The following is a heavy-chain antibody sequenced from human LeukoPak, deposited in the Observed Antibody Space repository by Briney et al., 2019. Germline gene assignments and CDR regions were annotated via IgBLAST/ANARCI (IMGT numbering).Heavy chain of an antibody. CDR2: IFWDDDK. CDR3: ARFPEDHSSDYYLDY. J-gene: IGHJ4*02. V-gene: IGHV2-5*02. Sequence: ASGPTLVKPTQTLTLTCTFSGFSLSTSGVGVGWIRQPPGKALEWLALIFWDDDKRYSPSLKSRLTITKDTSKNQVVLTMTNMDPVDTATYYCARFPEDHSSDYYLDYWGQGTLVTVSS. D-gene: IGHD3-22*01. CDR1: GFSLSTSGVG.